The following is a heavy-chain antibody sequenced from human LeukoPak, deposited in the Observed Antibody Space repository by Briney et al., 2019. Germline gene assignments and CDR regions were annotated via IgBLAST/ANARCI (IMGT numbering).Heavy chain of an antibody. CDR1: GFTFSNAW. CDR3: STGGRRESDSSGFYLFYYGMDV. Sequence: GGSLRLSCAASGFTFSNAWMNWVRQAPGKGLEWVGRIKSTTDGGTTDSAAPVKGRFTISRDDSKNTLYLQMDSLKTEDTAVYSCSTGGRRESDSSGFYLFYYGMDVWGQGTTVTVSS. J-gene: IGHJ6*02. CDR2: IKSTTDGGTT. D-gene: IGHD3-22*01. V-gene: IGHV3-15*01.